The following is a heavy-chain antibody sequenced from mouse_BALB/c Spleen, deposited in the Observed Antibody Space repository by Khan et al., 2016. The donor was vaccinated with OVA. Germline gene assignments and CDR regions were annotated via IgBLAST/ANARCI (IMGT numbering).Heavy chain of an antibody. CDR3: ARIKKIVATYFDD. CDR2: TNPTNGRT. J-gene: IGHJ2*01. V-gene: IGHV1S81*02. D-gene: IGHD1-1*01. CDR1: GYTFTSYW. Sequence: VQLKQSGAELVKAGASVKMSCKASGYTFTSYWMHWVKQRLGQGLEWFAETNPTNGRTYYNEKFKSKATLTVDKSSSTAYMLLSGPTFEDSAVYYCARIKKIVATYFDDWGQGTTLTVSS.